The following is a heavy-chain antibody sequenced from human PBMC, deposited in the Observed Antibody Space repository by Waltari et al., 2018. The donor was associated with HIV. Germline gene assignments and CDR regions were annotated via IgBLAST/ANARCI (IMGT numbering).Heavy chain of an antibody. CDR3: VRDDPGYEPIDY. V-gene: IGHV3-21*02. CDR1: GFTFTHYT. Sequence: VRLMESGGGLVAPGGSLTLSCAAPGFTFTHYTMNWIRHIPGKGLEWLASISRDNRESYFIDSIKGRFTISRDNAANSVFLHMDRLRVDDTARYFCVRDDPGYEPIDYWGRGTLVTVSS. CDR2: ISRDNRES. D-gene: IGHD2-2*01. J-gene: IGHJ4*02.